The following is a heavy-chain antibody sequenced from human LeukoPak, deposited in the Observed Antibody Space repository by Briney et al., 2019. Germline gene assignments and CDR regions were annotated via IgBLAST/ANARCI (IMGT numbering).Heavy chain of an antibody. V-gene: IGHV4-59*01. D-gene: IGHD1-14*01. CDR1: GGSISTYY. CDR2: IYYTGTT. CDR3: AREDRKTTEPVGMDV. J-gene: IGHJ6*02. Sequence: PSETLSLTCSVSGGSISTYYWGWIRQLPGKGREWSGYIYYTGTTNYNPSLRRLVTTSVDTSRHQFSLRLSSVTAADTAVYYCAREDRKTTEPVGMDVWGHGTTV.